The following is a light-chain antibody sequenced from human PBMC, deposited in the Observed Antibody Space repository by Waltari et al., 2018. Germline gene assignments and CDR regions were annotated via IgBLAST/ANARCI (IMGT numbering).Light chain of an antibody. Sequence: SALTQPASVSGSLVQSITLSCTGTSSHIGGYYVFSWYQQHPGLAPKLIIYDVSKRPSGVSDRFSGSKSGNTASLTISGLQAEDAADYYCNSYTSTTTPVFGGGTKVTVL. CDR2: DVS. V-gene: IGLV2-14*03. J-gene: IGLJ3*02. CDR3: NSYTSTTTPV. CDR1: SSHIGGYYV.